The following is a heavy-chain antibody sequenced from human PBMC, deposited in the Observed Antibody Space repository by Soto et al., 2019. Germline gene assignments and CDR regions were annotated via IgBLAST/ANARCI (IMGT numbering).Heavy chain of an antibody. V-gene: IGHV2-5*02. CDR2: IYWDDDK. Sequence: QITLKESGPTLVKPTQTLTLTCNFSGFSLSTSGVGVGWIRQPPGKALEWLALIYWDDDKRYSPSLKSRLTLTKDTSKNQVVLTMTIMDPVDTATYYCVHIRYVSGLFDYWGQGTLVTVSS. CDR1: GFSLSTSGVG. D-gene: IGHD3-10*01. CDR3: VHIRYVSGLFDY. J-gene: IGHJ4*02.